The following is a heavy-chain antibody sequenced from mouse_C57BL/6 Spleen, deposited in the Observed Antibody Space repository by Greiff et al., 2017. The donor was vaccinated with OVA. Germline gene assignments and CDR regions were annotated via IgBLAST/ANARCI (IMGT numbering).Heavy chain of an antibody. V-gene: IGHV10-3*01. D-gene: IGHD2-2*01. CDR2: IRSKSSNYAT. CDR1: GFTFNTYA. CDR3: VRDQDYGYDDAMDY. Sequence: EAGGGLVQPKGSLKLSCAASGFTFNTYAMHWVRQAPGKGLEWVARIRSKSSNYATYYADSVKDRFTISRDDSQSMLYLQMNNLKTEDTAMYYWVRDQDYGYDDAMDYWGQGTSVTVSS. J-gene: IGHJ4*01.